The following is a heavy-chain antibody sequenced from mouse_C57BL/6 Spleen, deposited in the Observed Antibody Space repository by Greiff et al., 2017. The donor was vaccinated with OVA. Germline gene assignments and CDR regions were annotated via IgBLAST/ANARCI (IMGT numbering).Heavy chain of an antibody. V-gene: IGHV1-54*01. CDR2: INPGSGGT. Sequence: VQLQQSGAELVRPGTSVKVSCKASGYAFTNYLIEWVKQRPGQGLEWIGVINPGSGGTNYNEKFKGKATLAADKSSSTAYMQLSSLTSEDSAVYLCAREGLGFAYWGQGTLVTVSA. D-gene: IGHD3-3*01. J-gene: IGHJ3*01. CDR1: GYAFTNYL. CDR3: AREGLGFAY.